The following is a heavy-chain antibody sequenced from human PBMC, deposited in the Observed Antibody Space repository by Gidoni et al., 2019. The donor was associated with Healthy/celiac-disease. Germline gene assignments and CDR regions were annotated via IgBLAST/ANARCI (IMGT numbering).Heavy chain of an antibody. CDR2: IYHSGST. V-gene: IGHV4-38-2*01. D-gene: IGHD5-12*01. Sequence: QVQLQESGPGLVKPSETLSLTCAVSGYSISSGYYWGWIRQPPGKGLEWIGSIYHSGSTYYNPSLKSRVTISVDTSKNQFSLKLSSVTAADTAVYYCARGIALRWLQSPFGYWGQGTLVTVSS. CDR3: ARGIALRWLQSPFGY. J-gene: IGHJ4*02. CDR1: GYSISSGYY.